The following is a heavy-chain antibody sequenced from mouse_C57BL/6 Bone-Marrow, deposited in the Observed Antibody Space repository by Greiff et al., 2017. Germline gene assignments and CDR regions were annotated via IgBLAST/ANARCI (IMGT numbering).Heavy chain of an antibody. D-gene: IGHD1-1*01. CDR1: GYTFTSYW. Sequence: QVHVKQSGAELVKPGASVKMSCKASGYTFTSYWITWVKQRPGQGLEWIGDIYPGSGSTNYNEKFKSKATLTVDTSSSTAYMQLSSLTSEDSAVYYCARSLFYYGSSLWYFDVWGTGTTVTVSS. J-gene: IGHJ1*03. CDR2: IYPGSGST. CDR3: ARSLFYYGSSLWYFDV. V-gene: IGHV1-55*01.